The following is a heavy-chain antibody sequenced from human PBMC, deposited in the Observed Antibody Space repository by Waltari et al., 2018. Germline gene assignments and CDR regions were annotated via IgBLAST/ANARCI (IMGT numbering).Heavy chain of an antibody. J-gene: IGHJ4*02. CDR2: ISWEGSTT. D-gene: IGHD6-19*01. CDR3: AKDSRGYSGWVDY. V-gene: IGHV3-43D*03. CDR1: GFTFDDYA. Sequence: EVQLVESGGVVVQPGGSLRLSCAASGFTFDDYAMHWVRQAPGKGLEWVSLISWEGSTTSYADSVKGRFTISRDNSKNSLYLQMNSLIAEDNALYYCAKDSRGYSGWVDYWGQGTLVTVSS.